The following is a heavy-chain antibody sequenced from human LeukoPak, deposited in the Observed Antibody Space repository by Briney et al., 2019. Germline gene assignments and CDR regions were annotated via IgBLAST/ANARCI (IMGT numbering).Heavy chain of an antibody. Sequence: PGGSLRLSCAASGFTFSSYSMNWVRQAPGKGLEWVSSISSSSAYIYYADSVKGRLTTSRDNAKNSLYLQMNSLRAEDTAVYFCASEVGSGWTIDYWGQGTLVTVSS. J-gene: IGHJ4*02. CDR1: GFTFSSYS. CDR3: ASEVGSGWTIDY. V-gene: IGHV3-21*01. D-gene: IGHD6-19*01. CDR2: ISSSSAYI.